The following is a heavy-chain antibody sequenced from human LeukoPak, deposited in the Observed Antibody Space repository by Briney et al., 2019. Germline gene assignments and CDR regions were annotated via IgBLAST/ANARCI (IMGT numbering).Heavy chain of an antibody. CDR1: ADSLSSGSHY. CDR3: ARGGNRFGGFYFDY. Sequence: SQTLSLTCTVSADSLSSGSHYWAWIRQFPGKGLESIGFIHHSGRSRHNPSLKDRVAISVDTSRKQFALKLSSVTAADTAMYYCARGGNRFGGFYFDYWGQGIQVIVSS. CDR2: IHHSGRS. J-gene: IGHJ4*02. V-gene: IGHV4-31*03. D-gene: IGHD3-10*01.